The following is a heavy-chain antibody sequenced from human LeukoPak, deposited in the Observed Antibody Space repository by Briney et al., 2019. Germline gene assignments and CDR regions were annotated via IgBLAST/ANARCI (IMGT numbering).Heavy chain of an antibody. D-gene: IGHD1-26*01. CDR2: ISGSGGST. Sequence: GGSLRLSCAASGFTFSSYAMSWVRQAPGKGLEWVSAISGSGGSTYYADSVKGRFTISRDNSKNTLYLQTNSLRAEDTAVYYCAKKSGSYPNFDYWGQGTLVTVSS. V-gene: IGHV3-23*01. CDR1: GFTFSSYA. J-gene: IGHJ4*02. CDR3: AKKSGSYPNFDY.